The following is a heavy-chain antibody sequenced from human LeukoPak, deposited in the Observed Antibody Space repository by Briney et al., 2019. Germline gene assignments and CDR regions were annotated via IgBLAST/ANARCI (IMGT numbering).Heavy chain of an antibody. J-gene: IGHJ4*02. CDR3: AKHEGSYYDKSGYTFDF. D-gene: IGHD3-22*01. Sequence: SETLSLTCTVSIGSVNSGVYYWGWIRQLPGKGLEWIGSIHSSGNTYYNPSLKSRVTISVDTSKNHFSLKLSSVTAADRAVYYCAKHEGSYYDKSGYTFDFWGQGTLVTVSS. CDR1: IGSVNSGVYY. V-gene: IGHV4-39*01. CDR2: IHSSGNT.